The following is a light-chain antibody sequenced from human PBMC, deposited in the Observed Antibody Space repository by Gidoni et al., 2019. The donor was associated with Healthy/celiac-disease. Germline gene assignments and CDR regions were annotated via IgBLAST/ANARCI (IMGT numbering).Light chain of an antibody. Sequence: EIVLTQYPGTLSLSPGERATLSCRASQSVSSSYLAWYQQKPGQAPRLLIYGSSSRATGIPDRFSGSGSGTDFTLTISRLEPEDFAVYYCQQYGSSPQTFXXXTKVEIK. CDR3: QQYGSSPQT. CDR2: GSS. V-gene: IGKV3-20*01. CDR1: QSVSSSY. J-gene: IGKJ1*01.